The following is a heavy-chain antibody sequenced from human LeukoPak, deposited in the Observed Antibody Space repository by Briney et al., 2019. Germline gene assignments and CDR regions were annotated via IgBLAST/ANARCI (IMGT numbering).Heavy chain of an antibody. J-gene: IGHJ6*03. Sequence: GGSLRLSCAASGFTFSSYEMNWVRQAPGKGLEWVSYISSSGSTIYYADSVKGRFTISRDNAKNSLYLQMNSLRAEDTAVYYCARRGRRSYYYYMDVWGKGTTVTVSS. V-gene: IGHV3-48*03. CDR2: ISSSGSTI. CDR3: ARRGRRSYYYYMDV. D-gene: IGHD1-1*01. CDR1: GFTFSSYE.